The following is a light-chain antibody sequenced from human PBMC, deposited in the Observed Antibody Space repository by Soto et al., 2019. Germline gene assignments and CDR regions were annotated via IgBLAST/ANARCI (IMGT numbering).Light chain of an antibody. CDR1: SSDVGGYAY. J-gene: IGLJ1*01. Sequence: QSVLTQPPSASGSPGQSVTISCTGTSSDVGGYAYVSWYQQHPGKAPKLMIYEVTKRPSGVPDRFSGSKSGNTASLTVSGLQAEDEADYYCSSYAGSNNLVFGTGTKLTVL. V-gene: IGLV2-8*01. CDR2: EVT. CDR3: SSYAGSNNLV.